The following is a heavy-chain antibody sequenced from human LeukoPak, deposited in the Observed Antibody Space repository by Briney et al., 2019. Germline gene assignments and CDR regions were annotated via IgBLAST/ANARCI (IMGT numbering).Heavy chain of an antibody. J-gene: IGHJ4*02. CDR3: ARDLETGTTSFDY. CDR2: IYYSGST. Sequence: TSETLSLTCTVSGGSVSSGSYYWSWIRQPPGKGLEWIGYIYYSGSTNYNPSLKSRVTISIDTSKNQFSLKLSSVTAADTAVYYCARDLETGTTSFDYWGQGTLVTVSS. CDR1: GGSVSSGSYY. D-gene: IGHD1-1*01. V-gene: IGHV4-61*01.